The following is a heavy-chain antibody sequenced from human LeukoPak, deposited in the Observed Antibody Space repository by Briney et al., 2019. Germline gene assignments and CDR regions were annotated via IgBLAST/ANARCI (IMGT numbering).Heavy chain of an antibody. Sequence: SRALSVSCAIPGDRVSSNSAAWNWIRQSPSRGLEWLGWTYYRSKWYNDYAVSVKSRITINPDTSKNHCSLQLNPVTPEDTAVYYCARDQVPDYGSGSYYFDYWGQGTLVTVSS. CDR2: TYYRSKWYN. D-gene: IGHD3-10*01. V-gene: IGHV6-1*01. CDR1: GDRVSSNSAA. CDR3: ARDQVPDYGSGSYYFDY. J-gene: IGHJ4*02.